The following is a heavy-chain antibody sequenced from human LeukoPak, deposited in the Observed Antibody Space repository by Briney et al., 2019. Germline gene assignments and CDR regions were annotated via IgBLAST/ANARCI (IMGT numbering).Heavy chain of an antibody. CDR2: ISGSGAEST. CDR3: AKDRSGSYYNDGWFDP. D-gene: IGHD3-10*01. V-gene: IGHV3-23*01. Sequence: GGSLRLSCAASGFTFSSYAMSWVRQAPGKGLEWVSAISGSGAESTYYADSVKGRFTISRDNSKNTLYLQMNSLRAEDTAVYYCAKDRSGSYYNDGWFDPWGQGTLVTVSS. J-gene: IGHJ5*02. CDR1: GFTFSSYA.